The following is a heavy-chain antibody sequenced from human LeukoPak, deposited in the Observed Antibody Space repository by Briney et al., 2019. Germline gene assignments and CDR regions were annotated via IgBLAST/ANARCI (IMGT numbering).Heavy chain of an antibody. V-gene: IGHV3-9*01. CDR3: VKDGGRDTAAAYY. Sequence: GGSLRLSCAASGFTFDDYAMHWVRQAPGKGLEWVSGILRNSGSIGYADSVKGRFTISRDDAKNSLYLQMNSLRAEDTALYYCVKDGGRDTAAAYYWGQGTLASVSS. D-gene: IGHD6-13*01. CDR1: GFTFDDYA. J-gene: IGHJ4*02. CDR2: ILRNSGSI.